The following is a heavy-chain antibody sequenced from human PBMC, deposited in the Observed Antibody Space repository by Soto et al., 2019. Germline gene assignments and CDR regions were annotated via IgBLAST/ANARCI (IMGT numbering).Heavy chain of an antibody. J-gene: IGHJ5*02. CDR3: GSHPDRIEQTGWLDP. V-gene: IGHV3-48*01. CDR1: GFTFSSYS. D-gene: IGHD1-26*01. Sequence: EVQLVESGGGLVQPGGSLRLSCAASGFTFSSYSMNWVRQAPGKGLEWVSYISSSSSTIYYADSVKGRFPIPRDNAKNSRDLQTNTPRAGDTAVYYCGSHPDRIEQTGWLDPWGQGPLVTVSS. CDR2: ISSSSSTI.